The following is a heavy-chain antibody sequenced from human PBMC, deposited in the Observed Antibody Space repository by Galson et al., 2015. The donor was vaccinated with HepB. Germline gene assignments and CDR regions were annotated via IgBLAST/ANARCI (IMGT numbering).Heavy chain of an antibody. Sequence: SVKVSCKASGYTFTSYAMHWVRQAPGQRLEWMGWINAGNGNTKYSQKFQGRVTITRDTSASTAYMELSSLRSEDTAVYYCSRDRYDYSDAFDIWGQGTMVTVSS. V-gene: IGHV1-3*01. J-gene: IGHJ3*02. CDR3: SRDRYDYSDAFDI. D-gene: IGHD2-15*01. CDR1: GYTFTSYA. CDR2: INAGNGNT.